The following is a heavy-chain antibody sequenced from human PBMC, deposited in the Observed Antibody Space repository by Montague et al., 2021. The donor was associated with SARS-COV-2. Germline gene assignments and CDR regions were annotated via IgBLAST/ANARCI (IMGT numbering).Heavy chain of an antibody. Sequence: SETLSLTCTVAGGSISSYYWSWIRQPPGKGLEWIGYIYYSGSTNXXPSLKSGVTISVDTSKNQFSLKLSSVTAADTAVYYCARGDVVVVAANDYYYGMDVWGQGTTVTVSS. CDR3: ARGDVVVVAANDYYYGMDV. J-gene: IGHJ6*02. D-gene: IGHD2-15*01. V-gene: IGHV4-59*01. CDR1: GGSISSYY. CDR2: IYYSGST.